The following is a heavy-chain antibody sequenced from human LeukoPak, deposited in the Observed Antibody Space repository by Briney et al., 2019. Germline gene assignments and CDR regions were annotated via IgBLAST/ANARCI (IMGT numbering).Heavy chain of an antibody. CDR1: GGSISSGDYY. Sequence: KTSETLSLTCTVSGGSISSGDYYWSWIRQPPGKGLEWIGYIYYSGSTYYNPSLKSRVTISVDTSKNQFSLQLNSVTPEDTAVYYCARSYSSGWSGDVDYYYYGMDVWGQGTTVTVSS. D-gene: IGHD6-19*01. J-gene: IGHJ6*02. V-gene: IGHV4-30-4*08. CDR2: IYYSGST. CDR3: ARSYSSGWSGDVDYYYYGMDV.